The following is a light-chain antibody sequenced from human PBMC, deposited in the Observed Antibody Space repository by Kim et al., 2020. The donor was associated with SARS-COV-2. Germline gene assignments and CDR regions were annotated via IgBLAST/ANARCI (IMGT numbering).Light chain of an antibody. CDR2: RAS. CDR1: HSVSIF. J-gene: IGKJ1*01. CDR3: QQYHTYPWT. V-gene: IGKV1-5*03. Sequence: DIQMSQSPSTLSASLGDRVTITCRASHSVSIFLAWYQQKPGKAPKLLIYRASSLESGVPSSFSGSGSGTEFTLSITSLQPDDFATYYCQQYHTYPWTFGQGTKVDIK.